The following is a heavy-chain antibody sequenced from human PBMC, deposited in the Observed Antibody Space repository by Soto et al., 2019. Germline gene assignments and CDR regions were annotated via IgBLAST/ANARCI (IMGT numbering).Heavy chain of an antibody. D-gene: IGHD2-15*01. CDR3: ASSPYSLEGDGQHNYYRMNL. CDR2: IKPNTDDP. CDR1: GITLSGFC. Sequence: ASVKVSCKPSGITLSGFCLHWVRQAPGQGLEWMGWIKPNTDDPGYAQKFQGRATLTWDTSSSAGYLDLRRLRSDDTSVFYCASSPYSLEGDGQHNYYRMNLCGLGTTVTV. V-gene: IGHV1-2*02. J-gene: IGHJ6*02.